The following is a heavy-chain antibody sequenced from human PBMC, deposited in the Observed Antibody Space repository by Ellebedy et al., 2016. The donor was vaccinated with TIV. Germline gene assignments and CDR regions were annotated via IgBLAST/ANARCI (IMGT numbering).Heavy chain of an antibody. Sequence: GESLKISCAASGFTFSSYGMHWVRQAPGKGLEWVAVISYDGSNKYYADSVKGRFTISRDNSKNTLYLQMNSLRAEDTAVYYCARDLDDSSGYYYPMIDYWGQGTLVTVSS. V-gene: IGHV3-30*03. D-gene: IGHD3-22*01. CDR3: ARDLDDSSGYYYPMIDY. J-gene: IGHJ4*02. CDR1: GFTFSSYG. CDR2: ISYDGSNK.